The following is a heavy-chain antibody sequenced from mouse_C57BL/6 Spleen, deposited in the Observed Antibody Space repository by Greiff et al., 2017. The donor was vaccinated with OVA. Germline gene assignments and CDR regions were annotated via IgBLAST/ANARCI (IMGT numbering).Heavy chain of an antibody. V-gene: IGHV5-17*01. CDR3: AVTTVVEDAMDY. Sequence: DVKLVESGGGLVKPGGSLKLSCAASGFTFSDYGMHWVRQAPEKGLEWVAYISSGSSTIYYADTVKGRFTISRDNAKNTLFLQMTSLRSEDTAMYYCAVTTVVEDAMDYWGQGTSVTVSS. J-gene: IGHJ4*01. CDR1: GFTFSDYG. D-gene: IGHD1-1*01. CDR2: ISSGSSTI.